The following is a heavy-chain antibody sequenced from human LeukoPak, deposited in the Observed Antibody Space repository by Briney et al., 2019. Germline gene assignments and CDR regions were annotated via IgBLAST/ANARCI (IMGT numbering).Heavy chain of an antibody. D-gene: IGHD1-26*01. CDR1: GFTFSSYS. V-gene: IGHV3-30*18. CDR2: ISYDGSNK. CDR3: ANPLDSAGY. J-gene: IGHJ4*02. Sequence: GGSLRLSCAASGFTFSSYSMNWVRQAPGKGLEWVAVISYDGSNKYYADSVKGRFTISRDNSKNTLYLQMNSLRAEDTAVYYCANPLDSAGYWGQGTLVTVSS.